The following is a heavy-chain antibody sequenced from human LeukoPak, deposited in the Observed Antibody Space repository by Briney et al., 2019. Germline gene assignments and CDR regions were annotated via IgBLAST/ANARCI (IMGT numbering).Heavy chain of an antibody. CDR1: GGSISSGDYS. V-gene: IGHV4-30-2*01. J-gene: IGHJ5*02. Sequence: KPSETLSLTCAVSGGSISSGDYSWSWIRQPPGKGLEWIGYIYHSGSTYYNPSLKSRVTISVDRSKNQFSLKLSSVTAADTAVYYCASSNYYGSGSYLTWGQGTLVTVSS. D-gene: IGHD3-10*01. CDR2: IYHSGST. CDR3: ASSNYYGSGSYLT.